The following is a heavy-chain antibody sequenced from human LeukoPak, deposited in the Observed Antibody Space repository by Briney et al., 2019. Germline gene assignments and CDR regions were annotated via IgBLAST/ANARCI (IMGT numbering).Heavy chain of an antibody. CDR3: AREPEGAVDY. V-gene: IGHV3-21*01. CDR2: ISSSSTYI. CDR1: GFTFSAYT. J-gene: IGHJ4*02. D-gene: IGHD1-26*01. Sequence: GGSLRLSCAASGFTFSAYTMNWVRQAPGKGLEWVASISSSSTYIYYADSVKGRFTISRDNAKNSLYLQMNSLRAEDTAVYYCAREPEGAVDYWGRGTLVTVSS.